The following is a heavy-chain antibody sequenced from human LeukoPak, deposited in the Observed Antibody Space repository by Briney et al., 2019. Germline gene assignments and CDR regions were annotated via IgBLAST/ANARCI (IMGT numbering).Heavy chain of an antibody. CDR1: GGSISSGGYY. CDR3: ARVQVDTAMVDY. D-gene: IGHD5-18*01. Sequence: PSQTLSLTCTVSGGSISSGGYYWSWIRQHPGKGLEWIGYIYYSGSTYYNPSLKSRVTISVDTSKHQFSLRLSSVTAADTAVYYCARVQVDTAMVDYWGQGTLVTVSS. CDR2: IYYSGST. V-gene: IGHV4-31*03. J-gene: IGHJ4*02.